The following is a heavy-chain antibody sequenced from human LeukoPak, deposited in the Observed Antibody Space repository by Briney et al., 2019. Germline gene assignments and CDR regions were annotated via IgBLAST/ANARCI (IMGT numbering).Heavy chain of an antibody. J-gene: IGHJ4*02. CDR1: GFTFDDYA. CDR2: ISWNSGSI. V-gene: IGHV3-9*01. Sequence: GGSLRLSCAASGFTFDDYAMHWVRQAPGKGLEWVSGISWNSGSIGYADSVKGRFTISRDNAKNSLYLQMNSLRAEDTALYYCAKLSPQERRPFDYWGQGTLVTVSS. D-gene: IGHD1-1*01. CDR3: AKLSPQERRPFDY.